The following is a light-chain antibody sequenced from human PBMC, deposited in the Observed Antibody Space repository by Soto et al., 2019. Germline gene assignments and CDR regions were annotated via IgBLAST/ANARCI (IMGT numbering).Light chain of an antibody. J-gene: IGLJ2*01. Sequence: QSVLTQSPSVSGAPGQGVTISCTGSSFNIGAGYDVHWYQQLPGTAPKLLIFGNNNRPPGVPDRFSGSKSGTSASLAITGLQAEDEADYYCQSYDSSLSGVIFGGGTKVTVL. CDR1: SFNIGAGYD. CDR3: QSYDSSLSGVI. CDR2: GNN. V-gene: IGLV1-40*01.